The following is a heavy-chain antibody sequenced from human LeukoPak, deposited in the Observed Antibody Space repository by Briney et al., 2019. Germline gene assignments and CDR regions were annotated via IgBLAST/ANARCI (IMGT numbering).Heavy chain of an antibody. CDR2: IIPIFGTA. J-gene: IGHJ5*02. CDR1: GGTFSSYA. D-gene: IGHD3-3*01. V-gene: IGHV1-69*05. CDR3: ARHASYYDFWSGYDKWFDP. Sequence: SVTVSCKASGGTFSSYAISWVRQAPGQGLEWMGGIIPIFGTANSAQKFQGRVTITTDESTSTAYMELSSLRSEDTAVYYCARHASYYDFWSGYDKWFDPWGQGTLVTVSS.